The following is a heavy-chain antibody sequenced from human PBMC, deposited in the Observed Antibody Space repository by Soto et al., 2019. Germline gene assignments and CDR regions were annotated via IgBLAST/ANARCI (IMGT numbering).Heavy chain of an antibody. V-gene: IGHV3-11*06. Sequence: QVQLVESGGGLVKPGGSLRLYCAASGFTFSDYCLTWIRQAPGKGLEWVSHISNSGYTNYADSVKGRFTISRDNAKNSVYLQMNSLRAEDTAVYYCARDTVIMAPLDYWGQGTLVTVSS. CDR3: ARDTVIMAPLDY. J-gene: IGHJ4*02. CDR1: GFTFSDYC. D-gene: IGHD3-3*01. CDR2: ISNSGYT.